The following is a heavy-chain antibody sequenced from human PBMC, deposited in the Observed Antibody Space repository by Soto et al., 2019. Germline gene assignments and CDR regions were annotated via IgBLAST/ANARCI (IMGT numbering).Heavy chain of an antibody. V-gene: IGHV4-31*03. J-gene: IGHJ6*02. CDR2: NYYSGIT. D-gene: IGHD6-19*01. Sequence: SETLSLTCTVSGGSISSGGYYWTWIRQHPGKGLEWIGYNYYSGITYYNPSLKSRVTISLDTSKNQFSLKLSPVTAADTAVYYCARGSSGWYNRAYYYYYYGMDVWGQGTTVT. CDR1: GGSISSGGYY. CDR3: ARGSSGWYNRAYYYYYYGMDV.